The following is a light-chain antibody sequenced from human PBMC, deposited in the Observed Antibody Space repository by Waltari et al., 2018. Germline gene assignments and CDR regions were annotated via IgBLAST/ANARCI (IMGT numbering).Light chain of an antibody. CDR2: KAS. V-gene: IGKV1-5*03. CDR3: KQYITYPWT. J-gene: IGKJ1*01. CDR1: PSVSTS. Sequence: DIQMTQSPSTLSASVGDRVTITCRASPSVSTSLAWYQQKPGKAPKVLIYKASRLESGVPLRFSGSGSGTEFTLTITSRQPDDVAIYSCKQYITYPWTFGQGTKVEVK.